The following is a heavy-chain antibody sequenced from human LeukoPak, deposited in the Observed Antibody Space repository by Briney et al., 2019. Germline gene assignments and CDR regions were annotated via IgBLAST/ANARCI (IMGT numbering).Heavy chain of an antibody. V-gene: IGHV3-11*01. J-gene: IGHJ6*02. CDR2: ISSSGSTI. Sequence: GGSLRLSCAASGFTFSDYYMSWIRQAPGKGLEWVSYISSSGSTIYYADSVKGRFTISRDNAKNSLYLQMNSLRAEDTAVYYRARMGYCSGGSCRTRNYYYGMDVWGQGTTVTVSS. D-gene: IGHD2-15*01. CDR1: GFTFSDYY. CDR3: ARMGYCSGGSCRTRNYYYGMDV.